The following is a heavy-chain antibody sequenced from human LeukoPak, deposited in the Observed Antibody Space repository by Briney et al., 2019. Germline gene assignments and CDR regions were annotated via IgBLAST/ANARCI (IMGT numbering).Heavy chain of an antibody. Sequence: GGSLRLSCAASGFTFSSYEMNWVRQAPGKGLEWVSYISSSGSTIYYADSVKGRFTISRDNAKNSLYLQMNSLRAEDTAVYYCARDLSSYYFDYWGQGTLVTVSS. J-gene: IGHJ4*02. D-gene: IGHD6-6*01. V-gene: IGHV3-48*03. CDR3: ARDLSSYYFDY. CDR2: ISSSGSTI. CDR1: GFTFSSYE.